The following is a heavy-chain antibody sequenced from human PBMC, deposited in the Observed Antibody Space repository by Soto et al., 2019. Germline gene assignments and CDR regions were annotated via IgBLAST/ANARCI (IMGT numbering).Heavy chain of an antibody. CDR2: IIPIFGTA. CDR1: GGTFSSYA. D-gene: IGHD1-26*01. Sequence: GASVKVSCKVSGGTFSSYAISWVRQAPGQGLEWMGGIIPIFGTANYAQKFQGRVTITADESTSTAYMELSSLRSEDTAVYYCARAHGATAYYYYGMDVWGQGTTVTVSS. J-gene: IGHJ6*02. V-gene: IGHV1-69*13. CDR3: ARAHGATAYYYYGMDV.